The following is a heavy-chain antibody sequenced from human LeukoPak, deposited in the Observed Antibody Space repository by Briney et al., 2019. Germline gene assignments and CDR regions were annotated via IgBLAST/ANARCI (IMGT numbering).Heavy chain of an antibody. J-gene: IGHJ4*02. CDR1: GGSISSYY. D-gene: IGHD1-14*01. Sequence: SETLSLTCTVSGGSISSYYWSWIRQPPGKGLEWIGYIYYSGSTSYNPSLKSRVTISVDTSKNQFSLKLSSVTAADTAVYYCARHNREDPIDYWGQGTLVTVSS. CDR2: IYYSGST. V-gene: IGHV4-59*08. CDR3: ARHNREDPIDY.